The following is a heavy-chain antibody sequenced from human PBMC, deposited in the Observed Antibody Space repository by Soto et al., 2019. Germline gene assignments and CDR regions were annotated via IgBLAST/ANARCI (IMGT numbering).Heavy chain of an antibody. CDR3: AREGVAAATRPWGDAFEI. J-gene: IGHJ3*02. Sequence: QVQLVQSGAEVKRPGASVNVSCKASGYTFTNDVIHWVRQAPGQRLEWMGWIGTGTTRTDYSQRFLGRVTFTRDTSASTVYMELSSLRSEDTGVYYCAREGVAAATRPWGDAFEIWGQGTMVTVSS. CDR2: IGTGTTRT. V-gene: IGHV1-3*04. CDR1: GYTFTNDV. D-gene: IGHD6-25*01.